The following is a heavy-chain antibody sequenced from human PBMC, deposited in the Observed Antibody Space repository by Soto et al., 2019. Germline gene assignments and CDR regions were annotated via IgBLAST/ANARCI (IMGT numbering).Heavy chain of an antibody. D-gene: IGHD2-8*01. CDR1: GGSFSGYY. Sequence: QVQLQQWGAGLLKPSETLSLTCAVYGGSFSGYYWSWIRQPPGKGLEWIGEINHSGSTNYNPSLKSRVTISVDTSKNQFSLKLSSVTAADTAMYYCARVAVRIVVMVYAKGPYFDYWGQGTLVTVSS. V-gene: IGHV4-34*01. J-gene: IGHJ4*02. CDR2: INHSGST. CDR3: ARVAVRIVVMVYAKGPYFDY.